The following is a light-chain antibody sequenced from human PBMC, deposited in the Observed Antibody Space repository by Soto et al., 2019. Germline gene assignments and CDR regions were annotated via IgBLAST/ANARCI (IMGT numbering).Light chain of an antibody. J-gene: IGKJ4*01. CDR3: PQSYSTPT. CDR1: QSISSY. CDR2: DAA. Sequence: DIQMTQSPSSLSASVGDRVTITCRASQSISSYLNWYQQKPGKAPKLLIYDAASLQSGVPSRFSGSGSGTDFTLTISSLQPEDFATCYFPQSYSTPTFGGGTKVEI. V-gene: IGKV1-39*01.